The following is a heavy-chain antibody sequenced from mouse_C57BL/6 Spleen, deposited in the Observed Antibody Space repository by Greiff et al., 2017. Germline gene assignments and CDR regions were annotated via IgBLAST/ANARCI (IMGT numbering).Heavy chain of an antibody. Sequence: VQLQQSGPELVKPGASVKISCKASGYAFSSSWMNWVKQRPGKGLEWIGRIYPGDGDTNYNGKFKGKATLTADKSSSTAYMQLSSLTSEDSAVYFCARLDTTVVAPWGTGTTVTVSS. V-gene: IGHV1-82*01. CDR1: GYAFSSSW. D-gene: IGHD1-1*01. J-gene: IGHJ1*03. CDR2: IYPGDGDT. CDR3: ARLDTTVVAP.